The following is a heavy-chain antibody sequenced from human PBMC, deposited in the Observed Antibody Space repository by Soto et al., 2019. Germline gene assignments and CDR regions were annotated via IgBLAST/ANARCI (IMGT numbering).Heavy chain of an antibody. Sequence: GGSLRLSCAASGFTFSRYWMSWVRQAPGRGLERVANIKRDGSEKYYVDSVKGRFTISRDDAKNSVYLQMNSLRAEDTALYYCARDVGYCSCGSCYALFDPWGQGTLVTVSS. V-gene: IGHV3-7*01. CDR3: ARDVGYCSCGSCYALFDP. J-gene: IGHJ5*02. CDR2: IKRDGSEK. CDR1: GFTFSRYW. D-gene: IGHD2-15*01.